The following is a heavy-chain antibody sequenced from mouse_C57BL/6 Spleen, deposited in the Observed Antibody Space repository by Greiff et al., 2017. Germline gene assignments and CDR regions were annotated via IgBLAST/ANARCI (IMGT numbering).Heavy chain of an antibody. D-gene: IGHD2-2*01. V-gene: IGHV1-80*01. CDR3: GRRDYGYPVDY. CDR1: GYAFSSYW. CDR2: IYPGDGDT. J-gene: IGHJ2*01. Sequence: VQLQQSGAELVKPGASVKISCKASGYAFSSYWMNWVKQRPGKGLEWIGQIYPGDGDTNYNGKFKGKATLTADKSSSTAYMQLSSLTSEDSAVYCGGRRDYGYPVDYWGQGTTLTVSS.